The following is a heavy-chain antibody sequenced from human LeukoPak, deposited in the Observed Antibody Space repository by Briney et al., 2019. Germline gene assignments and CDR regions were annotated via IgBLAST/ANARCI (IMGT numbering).Heavy chain of an antibody. V-gene: IGHV3-53*01. CDR1: GLTVNNNY. D-gene: IGHD5-18*01. Sequence: GGSLRLSCTASGLTVNNNYMNWVRQAPGKGLEWVSALYIGGNTYYADSVRGRFTISRDNSKNTLYLQMNSLRAEDTAIYYCMTAAGYNFGQYWGQGTLVTVSS. CDR3: MTAAGYNFGQY. J-gene: IGHJ4*02. CDR2: LYIGGNT.